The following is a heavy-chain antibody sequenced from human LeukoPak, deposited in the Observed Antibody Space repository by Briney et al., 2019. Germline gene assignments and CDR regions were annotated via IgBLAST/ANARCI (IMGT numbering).Heavy chain of an antibody. J-gene: IGHJ4*02. Sequence: GGSLRLSRAASGFTFSSYWMSWVRQAPGKGLEWVANINQDGSEKYYVDSVKGRFTISRDNAKNSLYLQMNSLRAEDTAVYYCARDLPATPQENEYWGQGTLFTVSS. CDR2: INQDGSEK. CDR3: ARDLPATPQENEY. V-gene: IGHV3-7*01. D-gene: IGHD2-2*01. CDR1: GFTFSSYW.